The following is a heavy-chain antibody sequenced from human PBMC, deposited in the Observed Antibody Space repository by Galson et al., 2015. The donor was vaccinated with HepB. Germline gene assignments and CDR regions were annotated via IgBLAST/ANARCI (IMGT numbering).Heavy chain of an antibody. CDR2: IYYSGSN. V-gene: IGHV4-39*07. CDR3: ARGQEVIRGFAY. Sequence: ATLSLSCTVSGGSISSSSYYWGWIRQTPGKGLEWIGSIYYSGSNYYNPSLRIRITISVDTYKNQFCLKLSSVTAADTAVYYCARGQEVIRGFAYWGQGTLVTVSS. J-gene: IGHJ4*02. D-gene: IGHD3-22*01. CDR1: GGSISSSSYY.